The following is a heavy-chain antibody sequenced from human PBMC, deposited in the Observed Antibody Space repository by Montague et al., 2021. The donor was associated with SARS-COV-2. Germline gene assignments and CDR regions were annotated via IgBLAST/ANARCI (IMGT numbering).Heavy chain of an antibody. V-gene: IGHV4-39*01. CDR1: GGSISSTSFF. D-gene: IGHD6-19*01. J-gene: IGHJ4*02. CDR2: MYSSGTT. CDR3: ARSTSGWFIY. Sequence: SETLSLTSTVSGGSISSTSFFWAWIRQPPGKGLEWVGSMYSSGTTYYNPSLKSRVTISGDTSRNQLSVRLSSVTAADTAAYYCARSTSGWFIYWGQGTLVTVSS.